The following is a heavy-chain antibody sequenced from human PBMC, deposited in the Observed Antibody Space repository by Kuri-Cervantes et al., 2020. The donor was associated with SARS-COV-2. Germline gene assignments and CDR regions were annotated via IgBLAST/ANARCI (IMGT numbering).Heavy chain of an antibody. Sequence: GESLKISCAASGFTFSSYAMSWVRQAPGKGLEWVAVISYDGSNKYYADSVKGRFTISRDNSKNTLYLQMNSLRAEDTAVYYCARGGIFGGTRSWFDPWGQGTLVTVSS. D-gene: IGHD3-3*01. CDR3: ARGGIFGGTRSWFDP. J-gene: IGHJ5*02. CDR2: ISYDGSNK. V-gene: IGHV3-30*03. CDR1: GFTFSSYA.